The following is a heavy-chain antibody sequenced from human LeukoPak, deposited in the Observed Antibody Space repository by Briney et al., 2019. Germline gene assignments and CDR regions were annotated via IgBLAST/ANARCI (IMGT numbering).Heavy chain of an antibody. CDR1: GGSISSYY. CDR3: ARSVAGGWFDP. D-gene: IGHD5/OR15-5a*01. J-gene: IGHJ5*02. Sequence: SETLSLTCTVSGGSISSYYWSWIRQPPGKGLEWIGYIYYSGSTNYNPSLKSRVTISVDTSKNQFSLKLSSMTAADTAVYYCARSVAGGWFDPWGQGTLVTVSS. CDR2: IYYSGST. V-gene: IGHV4-59*01.